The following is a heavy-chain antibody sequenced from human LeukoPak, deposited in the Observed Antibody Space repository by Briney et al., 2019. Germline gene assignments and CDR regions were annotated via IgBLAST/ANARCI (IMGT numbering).Heavy chain of an antibody. J-gene: IGHJ4*02. Sequence: GGSLRLSCAASGFTFSDYSMNWVRQAPGKGLEWVSYVGISSGNTKYADSVKGRFTISGDSAKNSVFLQMNSLRVEDTAVYYCARDHRYAFDNWGQGTLVTVSS. CDR1: GFTFSDYS. V-gene: IGHV3-48*04. CDR2: VGISSGNT. CDR3: ARDHRYAFDN. D-gene: IGHD5-12*01.